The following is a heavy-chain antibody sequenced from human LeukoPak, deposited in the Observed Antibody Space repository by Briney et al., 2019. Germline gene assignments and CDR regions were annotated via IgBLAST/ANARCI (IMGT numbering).Heavy chain of an antibody. Sequence: GGSLRLSCAPSGFSLTSYAMTWVRQAPGEGLEWVSDISANGGKTYYSDSVKGRFTISRDISKNTLFLQMNSLKVEDTAVYYCARSVRGVIADAFNVWGQGTMVAVSS. D-gene: IGHD3-10*01. J-gene: IGHJ3*01. CDR1: GFSLTSYA. V-gene: IGHV3-23*01. CDR3: ARSVRGVIADAFNV. CDR2: ISANGGKT.